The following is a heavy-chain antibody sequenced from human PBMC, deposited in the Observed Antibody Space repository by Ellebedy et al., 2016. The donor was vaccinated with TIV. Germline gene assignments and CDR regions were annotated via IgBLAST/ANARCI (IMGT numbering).Heavy chain of an antibody. CDR1: GYTFTSYG. Sequence: AASVKVSCKASGYTFTSYGISWVRQAPGQGLEWMGWISSHNGNTNYAQNFQGRGTMTTDTSTSTAYMELRRLRSDDTAVYYCARDDLGYCISTSCINAMDVWGQGTTVTVSS. CDR3: ARDDLGYCISTSCINAMDV. V-gene: IGHV1-18*01. D-gene: IGHD2-2*01. J-gene: IGHJ6*02. CDR2: ISSHNGNT.